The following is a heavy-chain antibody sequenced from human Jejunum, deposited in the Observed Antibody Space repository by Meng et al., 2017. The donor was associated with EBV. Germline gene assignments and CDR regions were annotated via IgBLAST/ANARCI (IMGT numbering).Heavy chain of an antibody. V-gene: IGHV2-5*02. CDR1: GFSLSTTGVG. D-gene: IGHD1-1*01. J-gene: IGHJ4*02. CDR3: AHRLSGSNWDGGFFDY. Sequence: QITLKESGPTLEKPTATLTLTCTFSGFSLSTTGVGVGWIRQPPGKALEWLALIYWDDDKRYSPSLKNRLAISKDTSKNQVVLTMLNMAPVDTATYYCAHRLSGSNWDGGFFDYWGQGILVTVSS. CDR2: IYWDDDK.